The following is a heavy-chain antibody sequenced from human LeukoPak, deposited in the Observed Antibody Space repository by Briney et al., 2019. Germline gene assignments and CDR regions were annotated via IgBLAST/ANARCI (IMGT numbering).Heavy chain of an antibody. CDR3: TRQDGVFQFDY. CDR2: IRSKANSYAT. J-gene: IGHJ4*02. CDR1: GFTFSGSA. V-gene: IGHV3-73*01. D-gene: IGHD3-16*01. Sequence: GGSLKLSCAASGFTFSGSAMRWVRQASGKGLEWVGRIRSKANSYATAYAASVKGRFTISRDDSKNTAYLQMNSLKTEDTAVYYCTRQDGVFQFDYWGQGTLVTVSS.